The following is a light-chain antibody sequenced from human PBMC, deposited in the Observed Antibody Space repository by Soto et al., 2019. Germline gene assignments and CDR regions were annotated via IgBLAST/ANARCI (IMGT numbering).Light chain of an antibody. CDR3: SSYTDSTKYV. CDR1: SSDVGTRNF. V-gene: IGLV2-14*01. J-gene: IGLJ1*01. CDR2: QVT. Sequence: QSALTQPASVSGSPGQSITISCTGTSSDVGTRNFVSWYQQHPGKAPKLMIYQVTNRPSGVSNRFSGSKSGNTASLTISGLQAEDEADYYCSSYTDSTKYVFGTGTKVTVL.